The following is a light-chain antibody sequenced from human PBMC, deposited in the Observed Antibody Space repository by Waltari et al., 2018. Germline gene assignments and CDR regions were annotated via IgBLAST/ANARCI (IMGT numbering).Light chain of an antibody. CDR2: EGN. V-gene: IGLV2-23*01. J-gene: IGLJ1*01. CDR3: CSYASSSGYV. CDR1: SSDVGNSNV. Sequence: QSALPQPASVSGSPGPSITLPFPEPSSDVGNSNVFSWYQHHPGKAPKLMIYEGNKRPAGVSDRFSGSKSGNRASLTISGLQAEDEADYYCCSYASSSGYVFGTGTEVTVL.